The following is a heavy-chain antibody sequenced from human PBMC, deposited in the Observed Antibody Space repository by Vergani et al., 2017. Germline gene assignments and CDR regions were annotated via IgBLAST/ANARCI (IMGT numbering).Heavy chain of an antibody. Sequence: QVQLVESGGGVVQPGRSLRLSCAASGFTFSSYAMHWVRQAPGKGLEWVAVISYDGSNKYYADSVKGRFTISRDNSKNTLYLQMNSLRAEDTAVYYCAGVGCGGGSGYSGWFDPWGQGTLVTVSS. CDR2: ISYDGSNK. D-gene: IGHD2-15*01. J-gene: IGHJ5*02. V-gene: IGHV3-30-3*01. CDR1: GFTFSSYA. CDR3: AGVGCGGGSGYSGWFDP.